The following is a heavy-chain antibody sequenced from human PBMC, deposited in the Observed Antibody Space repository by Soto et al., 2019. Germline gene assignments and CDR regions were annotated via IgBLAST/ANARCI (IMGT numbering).Heavy chain of an antibody. CDR1: GGSLTSSSW. CDR3: VHHGGVPYYHDF. J-gene: IGHJ4*02. D-gene: IGHD2-8*01. CDR2: ISYSGST. Sequence: SETLSLTSPVSGGSLTSSSWWSWVRQPPGKTLGWLGEISYSGSTKYNPSLNSRVTISADQSKNDFSLRLSSVTAADTAVYYCVHHGGVPYYHDFWGQGMLVTVSS. V-gene: IGHV4-4*02.